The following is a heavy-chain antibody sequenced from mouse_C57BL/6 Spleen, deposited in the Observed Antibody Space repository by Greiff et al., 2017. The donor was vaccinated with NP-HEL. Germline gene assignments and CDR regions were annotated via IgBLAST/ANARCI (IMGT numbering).Heavy chain of an antibody. Sequence: EVQRVESGGGLVKPGGSLKLSYAASGFTFSDYGMHWVRQAPEKGLEWVAYISSGSSTIYYADTVKGRFTISRDNAKNTLFLQMTSLRSEDTAMYYCAREDYDVDYWGQGTTLTVSS. CDR2: ISSGSSTI. D-gene: IGHD2-4*01. V-gene: IGHV5-17*01. CDR1: GFTFSDYG. J-gene: IGHJ2*01. CDR3: AREDYDVDY.